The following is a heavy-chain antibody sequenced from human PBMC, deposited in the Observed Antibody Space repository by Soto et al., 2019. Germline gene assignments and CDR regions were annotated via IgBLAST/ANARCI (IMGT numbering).Heavy chain of an antibody. V-gene: IGHV1-69*06. D-gene: IGHD5-18*01. J-gene: IGHJ4*02. CDR3: ARDGRRGYSYGGNADY. CDR2: IIPIFGTA. CDR1: GGTFSSYA. Sequence: QVQLVQSGAEVKKPGSSVKVSCKASGGTFSSYAISWVRQAPGQGLEWMGGIIPIFGTANYAQKFQGRVTITADKSTSTAYMALSSLRSEDTAVYYCARDGRRGYSYGGNADYWGQGTLVTVSS.